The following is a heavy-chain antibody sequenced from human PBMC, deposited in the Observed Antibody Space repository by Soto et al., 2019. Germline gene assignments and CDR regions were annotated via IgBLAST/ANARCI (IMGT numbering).Heavy chain of an antibody. CDR2: ISHDGVNK. Sequence: GGSLRLSCAASGFIFSRNGMHWVRQAPGKGLEWVAVISHDGVNKYYADSVKGRFTMCRDNSKNTMYLQMNSLRIEDTAVYYCAKDYRGSYPYYREYWGQGTPVTVSS. CDR3: AKDYRGSYPYYREY. CDR1: GFIFSRNG. J-gene: IGHJ4*02. V-gene: IGHV3-30*18. D-gene: IGHD6-19*01.